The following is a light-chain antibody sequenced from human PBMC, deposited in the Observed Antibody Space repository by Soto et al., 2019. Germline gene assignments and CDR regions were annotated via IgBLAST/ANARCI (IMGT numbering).Light chain of an antibody. CDR3: ISYTITKKGV. J-gene: IGLJ3*02. CDR2: EVN. V-gene: IGLV2-14*01. CDR1: AGDVGGYNH. Sequence: QSALTQPASVSGSPGQSITISCTGTAGDVGGYNHVSWYQQHPGKAPKLILYEVNNRPSGVSTRFSGSKSGNTASLTISGLQTEDEAIYYCISYTITKKGVFGGGTKLTVL.